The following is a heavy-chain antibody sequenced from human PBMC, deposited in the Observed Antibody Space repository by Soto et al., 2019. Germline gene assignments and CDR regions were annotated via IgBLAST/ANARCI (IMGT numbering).Heavy chain of an antibody. CDR1: GYPVTAYY. CDR2: INPATGAA. D-gene: IGHD3-3*01. CDR3: ARGGGVGVAGSAAFDM. J-gene: IGHJ3*02. Sequence: QLHLVQSGAVVKKPGASVTVSCSASGYPVTAYYMHWVRQAPGRGLEWMGGINPATGAAKYTQTFQGRVTMTRDTSPSTGFMELSGLTSEDTAVFYCARGGGVGVAGSAAFDMWGQGTLVTVSS. V-gene: IGHV1-2*02.